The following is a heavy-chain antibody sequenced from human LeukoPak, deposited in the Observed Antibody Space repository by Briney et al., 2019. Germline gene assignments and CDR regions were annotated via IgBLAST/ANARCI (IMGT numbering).Heavy chain of an antibody. Sequence: GGSLRLSCAASGFTFSNYAMHWVRQAPGKGLEWLAYIRYDGSSKYYADFVKGRFTISRDYSKNTLYLQMNSLRAEDTALYYCAKDIGSHIVVVTALDYWGQGTLVTVSS. D-gene: IGHD2-21*02. V-gene: IGHV3-30*02. CDR3: AKDIGSHIVVVTALDY. CDR2: IRYDGSSK. J-gene: IGHJ4*02. CDR1: GFTFSNYA.